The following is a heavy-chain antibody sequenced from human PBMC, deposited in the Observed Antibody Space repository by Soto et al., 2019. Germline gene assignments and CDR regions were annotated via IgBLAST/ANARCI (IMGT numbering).Heavy chain of an antibody. Sequence: EVQLVESGGGLVQPGGSLRLSCAASGFTFSSYWMSWVRQAPGKGLEWVANIKQDGSEKYYVDSVKGRFTISRDNAKNSLYLQMNSLRAEDTAVYYCARDGLGDYNDAFDTWGQGTMVTVSS. CDR3: ARDGLGDYNDAFDT. CDR1: GFTFSSYW. J-gene: IGHJ3*02. D-gene: IGHD4-17*01. V-gene: IGHV3-7*01. CDR2: IKQDGSEK.